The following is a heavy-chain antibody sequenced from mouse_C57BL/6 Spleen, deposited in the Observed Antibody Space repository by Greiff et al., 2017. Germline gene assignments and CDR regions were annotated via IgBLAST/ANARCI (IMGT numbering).Heavy chain of an antibody. CDR2: IYPRSGNT. D-gene: IGHD1-1*01. CDR1: GYTFTSYG. V-gene: IGHV1-81*01. Sequence: QVQLKESGAELARPGASVKLSCKASGYTFTSYGISWVKQRPGQGLEWIGEIYPRSGNTYYNEKVKGKATLTADKSSSTAYMELRSLTSEDSAVYFCARWVDYYGSSYAMDYWGQGTSVTVSS. J-gene: IGHJ4*01. CDR3: ARWVDYYGSSYAMDY.